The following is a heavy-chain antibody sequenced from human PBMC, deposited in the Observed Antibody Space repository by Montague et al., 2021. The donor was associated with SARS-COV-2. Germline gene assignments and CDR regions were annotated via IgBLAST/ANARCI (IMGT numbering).Heavy chain of an antibody. CDR3: ARSGGVYDYVWGSYLRRSTIYGMDV. D-gene: IGHD3-16*01. CDR1: GGSISSYY. V-gene: IGHV4-59*01. Sequence: SETPSLTCTVSGGSISSYYWSWIRQPPGKGLEWIGYIYYSGSTNYNPSLKSRVTISVDTSKNQFSLKLSSVTAADTAVYYCARSGGVYDYVWGSYLRRSTIYGMDVWGRGTTVTVSS. CDR2: IYYSGST. J-gene: IGHJ6*02.